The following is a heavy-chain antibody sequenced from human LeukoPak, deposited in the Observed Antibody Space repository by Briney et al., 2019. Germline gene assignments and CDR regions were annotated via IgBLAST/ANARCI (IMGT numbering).Heavy chain of an antibody. Sequence: SGTLSLTCAVSGGSISSSNWWSWVRQPPGKGLEWIGSIYHSGSTYYNPSLKSRVTISVDTSKNQFSLKLSSVTAADTAVYYCARHSKAEQWLVRSNPDYWGQGTLVTVSS. J-gene: IGHJ4*02. CDR3: ARHSKAEQWLVRSNPDY. CDR2: IYHSGST. D-gene: IGHD6-19*01. V-gene: IGHV4-4*02. CDR1: GGSISSSNW.